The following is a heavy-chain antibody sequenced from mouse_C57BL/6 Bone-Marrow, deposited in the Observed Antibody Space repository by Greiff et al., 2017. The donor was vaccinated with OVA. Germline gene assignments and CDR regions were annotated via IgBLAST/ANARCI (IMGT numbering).Heavy chain of an antibody. CDR2: INPSSGYT. V-gene: IGHV1-4*01. J-gene: IGHJ2*01. Sequence: VQLQQSGAELARPGASVKMSCKASGYTFTSYTMHWVKQRPGQGLEWIGYINPSSGYTKYNQKFKDKATLTADKSSSTAYMQLSSLTSEDSAVYYCAYYGRNYFDYWGQGTTLTVSS. CDR1: GYTFTSYT. D-gene: IGHD1-1*01. CDR3: AYYGRNYFDY.